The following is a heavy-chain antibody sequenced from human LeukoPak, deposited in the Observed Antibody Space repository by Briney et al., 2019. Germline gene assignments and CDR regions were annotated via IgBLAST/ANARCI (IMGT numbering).Heavy chain of an antibody. J-gene: IGHJ4*02. CDR2: ISYDGSNK. V-gene: IGHV3-30*04. Sequence: GGSLRHSCAASGFTFSSYAMHWVRQAPGKGLEWVAVISYDGSNKYYADSVKGRFTISRDNSKNTLYLQMNSLRAEDTAVYYCARGTHIVVVTGGFDYWGQGTLVTVSS. D-gene: IGHD2-21*02. CDR3: ARGTHIVVVTGGFDY. CDR1: GFTFSSYA.